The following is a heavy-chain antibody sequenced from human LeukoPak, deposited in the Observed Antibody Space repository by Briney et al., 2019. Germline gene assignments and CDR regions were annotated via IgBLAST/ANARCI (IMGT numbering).Heavy chain of an antibody. Sequence: GSSVKVSCKASRGTFSSYTISWVRQAPGQGLEWMGRIIPILGIANYAQKFQGRVTITADKSTSTAYMELSSLRSEDTAVYYCAREEDHYYDSSGYRSYWGQGTLVTVSS. CDR2: IIPILGIA. J-gene: IGHJ4*02. D-gene: IGHD3-22*01. V-gene: IGHV1-69*04. CDR1: RGTFSSYT. CDR3: AREEDHYYDSSGYRSY.